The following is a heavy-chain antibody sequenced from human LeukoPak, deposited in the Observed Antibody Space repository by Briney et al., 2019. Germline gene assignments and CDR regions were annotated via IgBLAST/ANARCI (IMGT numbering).Heavy chain of an antibody. Sequence: PSETLSLTCAVYGGSFSDYYWSWIRQPPGKGLEWIGEINHSGSTNYNPSLKSRVTISVDTSKNQFSLKLSSVTAADTAVYYCARHKPRYSRFDYWGQGTLVTVSS. D-gene: IGHD5-18*01. CDR2: INHSGST. CDR1: GGSFSDYY. J-gene: IGHJ4*02. CDR3: ARHKPRYSRFDY. V-gene: IGHV4-34*01.